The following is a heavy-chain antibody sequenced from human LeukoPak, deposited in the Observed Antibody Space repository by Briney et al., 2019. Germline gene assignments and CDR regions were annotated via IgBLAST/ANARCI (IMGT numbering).Heavy chain of an antibody. CDR2: INTDGSSA. V-gene: IGHV3-74*01. Sequence: PGGSLRLSCAASGFTFSGYWMHWVRHAPGKGLVWVSRINTDGSSAWYADSVKGRFTISRDNAKNTLYLQMNSLRAEDTALYYCAREMDIAMVFDYWGQGTMVTVSS. CDR3: AREMDIAMVFDY. D-gene: IGHD5-18*01. J-gene: IGHJ4*02. CDR1: GFTFSGYW.